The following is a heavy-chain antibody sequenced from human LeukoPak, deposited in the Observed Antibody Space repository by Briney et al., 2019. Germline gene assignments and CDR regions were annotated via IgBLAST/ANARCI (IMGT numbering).Heavy chain of an antibody. CDR3: AREFLELLWFGELLNWFDP. V-gene: IGHV3-7*01. CDR1: GFTFSSYW. Sequence: GGSLRLSCAASGFTFSSYWMSWVGQAPGKGLEWVANIKQDGSEKYYVDSVKGRFTISRDNAKNSLYLQMNSLRAEDTAVYYCAREFLELLWFGELLNWFDPWGQGTLVTVSS. CDR2: IKQDGSEK. D-gene: IGHD3-10*01. J-gene: IGHJ5*02.